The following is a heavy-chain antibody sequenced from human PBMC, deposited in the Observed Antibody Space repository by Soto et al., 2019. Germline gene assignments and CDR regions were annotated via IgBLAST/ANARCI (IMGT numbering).Heavy chain of an antibody. Sequence: QVQLVQSGAEVKKTGSSVKVSCKTSGGTFSNNAISWVRQAPGQGLEWMGGIVPIFGTANYAQKFQGRVTITADESTSSAYMELRSLRSEETAIYDCATKRDGYNPSRGMDVWGQGTTVTVSS. V-gene: IGHV1-69*01. D-gene: IGHD2-21*02. CDR3: ATKRDGYNPSRGMDV. CDR2: IVPIFGTA. J-gene: IGHJ6*02. CDR1: GGTFSNNA.